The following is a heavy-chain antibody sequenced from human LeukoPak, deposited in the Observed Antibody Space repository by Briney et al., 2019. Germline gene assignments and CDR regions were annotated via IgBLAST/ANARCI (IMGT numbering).Heavy chain of an antibody. CDR3: ARDGREETYYDYVSY. CDR1: GFTFSSYA. CDR2: ISYDGSNK. V-gene: IGHV3-30*04. Sequence: PGGSLRLSCAASGFTFSSYAMHWVRQAPGKGLEWVAVISYDGSNKYYADSVKGRFTISRDNSKNTLYLQVNSLRAEDTAVYYCARDGREETYYDYVSYWGQGTLVTVSS. D-gene: IGHD3-16*01. J-gene: IGHJ4*02.